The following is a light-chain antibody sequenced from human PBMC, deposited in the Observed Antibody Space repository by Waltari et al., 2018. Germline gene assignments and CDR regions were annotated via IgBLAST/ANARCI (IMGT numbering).Light chain of an antibody. J-gene: IGKJ1*01. CDR3: QHYVRLPAT. Sequence: VLPQSPASLSSSPGKGVTSSCRASQGVSRALAWYQQKPGQAPRLLIFVASNRATGIPDRFSGSGSETDFSLTISRLEPEDFAVYYCQHYVRLPATFGRGTKVEIK. CDR2: VAS. V-gene: IGKV3D-20*02. CDR1: QGVSRA.